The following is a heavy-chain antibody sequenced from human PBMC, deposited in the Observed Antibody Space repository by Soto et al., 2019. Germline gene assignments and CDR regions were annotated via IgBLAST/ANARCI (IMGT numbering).Heavy chain of an antibody. CDR2: INHSGST. CDR1: GGSFSGYY. D-gene: IGHD3-3*01. CDR3: ARGRRDFCSGYYYSSYYMDV. J-gene: IGHJ6*03. V-gene: IGHV4-34*01. Sequence: SETLSLTCAVYGGSFSGYYWSWIRQPPGKGLEWIGEINHSGSTNYNPSLKSRVTISVDTSKNQFSLKLSSVTAADTAVYYCARGRRDFCSGYYYSSYYMDVWGKGTTVTLSS.